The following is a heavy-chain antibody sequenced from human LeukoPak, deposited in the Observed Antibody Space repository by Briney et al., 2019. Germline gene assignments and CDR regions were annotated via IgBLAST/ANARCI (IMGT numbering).Heavy chain of an antibody. CDR2: IYYSGSA. Sequence: SETLSLTCTVSGGSISSSSYYWGWIRQPPGKGLEWIGSIYYSGSAYYNPSLKSRVTISVDTSKNQFSLKLSSVTAADTAVYYCARGVATLADAGYYFDYWGQGTLVTVSS. J-gene: IGHJ4*02. V-gene: IGHV4-39*07. CDR1: GGSISSSSYY. CDR3: ARGVATLADAGYYFDY. D-gene: IGHD5-12*01.